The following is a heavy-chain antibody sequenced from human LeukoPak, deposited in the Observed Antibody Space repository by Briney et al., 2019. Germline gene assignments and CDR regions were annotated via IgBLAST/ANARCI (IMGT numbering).Heavy chain of an antibody. CDR2: INHSGST. J-gene: IGHJ6*03. D-gene: IGHD6-13*01. Sequence: PSETLSLTCAVYGGSFSGYYWSWIRQPPGKGLEWIGEINHSGSTNYNPSLKSRVTISVDTSKNQFSLKLSSVTAADTAVYYCARDRVSDYYYYMDVWGKGTTVTVSS. CDR1: GGSFSGYY. CDR3: ARDRVSDYYYYMDV. V-gene: IGHV4-34*01.